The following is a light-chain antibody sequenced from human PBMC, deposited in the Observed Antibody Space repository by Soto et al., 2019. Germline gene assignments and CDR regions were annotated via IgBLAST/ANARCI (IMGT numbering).Light chain of an antibody. CDR1: SSDVGGHNY. J-gene: IGLJ2*01. Sequence: QSALTQPRSVSGSPGQSVTISCTGTSSDVGGHNYVAWYQQYPGKAPKITLYDVTKRPSGVPDRFSGSKSGNTASLTISGLQAEDEADYYCAAWDDSLNGPVFGGGTQLTVL. V-gene: IGLV2-11*01. CDR3: AAWDDSLNGPV. CDR2: DVT.